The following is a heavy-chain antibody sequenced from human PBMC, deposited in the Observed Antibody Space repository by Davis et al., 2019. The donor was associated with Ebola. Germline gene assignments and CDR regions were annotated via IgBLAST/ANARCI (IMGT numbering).Heavy chain of an antibody. Sequence: GGSLRLSCAASGFTFSSYAMSWVRQPPGKGLEWVSLISWDGGSTYYADSVKGRFTISRDNSKNSLYLQMNSLRTEDTALYYCAKDTHPLRYSSGWYDYWGQGTLVTVSS. CDR3: AKDTHPLRYSSGWYDY. V-gene: IGHV3-43*02. J-gene: IGHJ4*02. CDR2: ISWDGGST. CDR1: GFTFSSYA. D-gene: IGHD6-19*01.